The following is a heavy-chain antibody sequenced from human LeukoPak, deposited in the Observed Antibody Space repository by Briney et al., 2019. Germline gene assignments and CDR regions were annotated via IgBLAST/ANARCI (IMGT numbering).Heavy chain of an antibody. V-gene: IGHV1-2*04. D-gene: IGHD5-18*01. Sequence: ASVKVSCKASGYTFTGYYMHWVRQAPGQGLEWMGWINPNSGGTNYAQKFQGWVTMTRDTSISTAYMELTRLTSDDTAVYYCARSGYIYGLDYWGQGTLVTVSS. J-gene: IGHJ4*02. CDR3: ARSGYIYGLDY. CDR2: INPNSGGT. CDR1: GYTFTGYY.